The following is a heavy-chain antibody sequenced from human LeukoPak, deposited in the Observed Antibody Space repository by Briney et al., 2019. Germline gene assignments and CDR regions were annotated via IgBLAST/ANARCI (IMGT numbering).Heavy chain of an antibody. J-gene: IGHJ4*02. CDR2: IYSGGST. D-gene: IGHD4-23*01. CDR1: GFAVSSNY. CDR3: AKEKTTVVTPGVDY. V-gene: IGHV3-53*01. Sequence: GGSLRLSCAASGFAVSSNYMSWVRQAPGKGLEWVSVIYSGGSTYYADSVKGQFTISRDNSKSTLYLQMNSLRAEDTALYYCAKEKTTVVTPGVDYWGQGTLVTVSS.